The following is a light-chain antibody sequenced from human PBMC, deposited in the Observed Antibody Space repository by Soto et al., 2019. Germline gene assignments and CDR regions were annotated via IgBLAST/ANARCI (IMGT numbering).Light chain of an antibody. CDR3: QQFSSYPLT. CDR2: DAS. J-gene: IGKJ4*01. Sequence: EFVLTQSPGTLSLSPGDRATLSCRASQTVRNNYLAWYQQKPGQAPRLLIYDASSRATGIPDRFSGGGSGTDFTLTISRLEPEEFAVYYCQQFSSYPLTVGGGTKVDIK. CDR1: QTVRNNY. V-gene: IGKV3-20*01.